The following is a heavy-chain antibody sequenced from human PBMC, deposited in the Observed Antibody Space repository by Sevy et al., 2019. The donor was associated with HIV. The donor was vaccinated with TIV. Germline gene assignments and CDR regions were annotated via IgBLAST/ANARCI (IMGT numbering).Heavy chain of an antibody. CDR2: IRSEVYGGTT. Sequence: GGSLRLSCEISGFTFSSYWMSWLRQAPGKGLEWVSFIRSEVYGGTTEYAASVKGRFTISRDDSKSIAYLQMSSLKTEDTAVYYCTRGRRVYADYGVDYWGQGTLVTVSS. CDR1: GFTFSSYW. J-gene: IGHJ4*02. CDR3: TRGRRVYADYGVDY. V-gene: IGHV3-49*03. D-gene: IGHD4-17*01.